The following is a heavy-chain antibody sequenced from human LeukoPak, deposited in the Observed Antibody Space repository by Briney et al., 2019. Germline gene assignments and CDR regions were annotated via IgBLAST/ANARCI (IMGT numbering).Heavy chain of an antibody. CDR3: AREGQMATKNCFDI. CDR2: INSDGS. J-gene: IGHJ3*02. V-gene: IGHV3-74*01. CDR1: GFXFSTYW. Sequence: GGSLRLSCVASGFXFSTYWIHRLRQAPGKGLVWVSRINSDGSNTDSVKGRFTISTDNAKNTLYLQMNSLRAEDTAVYCCAREGQMATKNCFDIWGQGTMVTVSS. D-gene: IGHD5-24*01.